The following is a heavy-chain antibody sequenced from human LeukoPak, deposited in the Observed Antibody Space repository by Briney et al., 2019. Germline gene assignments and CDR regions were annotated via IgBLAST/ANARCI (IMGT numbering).Heavy chain of an antibody. CDR1: GFTFDDYA. J-gene: IGHJ6*03. CDR2: ISWNSGSI. CDR3: AKGGIHRGYYYYYMDV. D-gene: IGHD6-13*01. Sequence: GGSLRLSCAASGFTFDDYAMHWVRQAPGKGLEWVSGISWNSGSIGYADSVKGRFTISRDNAKNSLYPQMNSLRAEDTALYYCAKGGIHRGYYYYYMDVWGKGTTVTISS. V-gene: IGHV3-9*01.